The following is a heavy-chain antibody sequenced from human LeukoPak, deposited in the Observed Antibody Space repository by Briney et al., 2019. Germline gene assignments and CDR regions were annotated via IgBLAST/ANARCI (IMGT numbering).Heavy chain of an antibody. CDR1: GFTVSSNY. CDR2: IYPNGNT. CDR3: ARRGHGYGSPFDY. J-gene: IGHJ4*02. V-gene: IGHV3-66*04. D-gene: IGHD3-10*01. Sequence: QTGGSLRLSCAASGFTVSSNYMNWVRQAPGKGLEWVSMIYPNGNTFYTDSVKGRFTISRDNSKNTLDHQMSSLRAEDTAVYYCARRGHGYGSPFDYWGQGTLVTVSS.